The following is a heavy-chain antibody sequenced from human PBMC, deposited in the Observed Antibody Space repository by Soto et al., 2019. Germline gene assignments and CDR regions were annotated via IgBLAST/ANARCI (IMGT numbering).Heavy chain of an antibody. V-gene: IGHV3-33*01. CDR3: ARAVGPFDY. D-gene: IGHD1-26*01. J-gene: IGHJ4*01. Sequence: QVQLVESGGGVVQPGRSLRLSCAASGFAFSTYGMHWVRQAPGKGLDWVAVIWYDGSNKYYADSVKGRFTISRDNFKNTLDLQMNSLRVEDTAVYYCARAVGPFDYWGQGTLVTVSS. CDR2: IWYDGSNK. CDR1: GFAFSTYG.